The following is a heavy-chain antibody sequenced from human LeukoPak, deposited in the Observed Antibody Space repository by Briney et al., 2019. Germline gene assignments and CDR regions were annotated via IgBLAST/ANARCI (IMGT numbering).Heavy chain of an antibody. CDR2: IHHTVAT. J-gene: IGHJ6*03. Sequence: PSETLSLTCAVYGGSLSGYFWSWIRQPPGKGLEWIGEIHHTVATNYKPSLKSRVSISLDMSKNQLSLEMRSVTAADTAVYYCARGRLDYYYMDVWGRGTTVTVSS. CDR3: ARGRLDYYYMDV. V-gene: IGHV4-34*01. D-gene: IGHD3-9*01. CDR1: GGSLSGYF.